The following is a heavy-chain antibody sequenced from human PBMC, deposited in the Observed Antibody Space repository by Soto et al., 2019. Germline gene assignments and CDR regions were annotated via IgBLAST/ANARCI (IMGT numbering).Heavy chain of an antibody. D-gene: IGHD6-13*01. CDR3: ARARATRAAAAICDC. Sequence: QVQLQESGPGLVKPSGTLSLTCAVSGGSVSTSHWWSWVRQPPGKGLEWIGEVYRTGSTNYNPSLEGRVIVAVDKSKNQCSLKLTAVTAADTAVYYCARARATRAAAAICDCWGQGTLVTVSS. CDR2: VYRTGST. V-gene: IGHV4-4*02. J-gene: IGHJ4*02. CDR1: GGSVSTSHW.